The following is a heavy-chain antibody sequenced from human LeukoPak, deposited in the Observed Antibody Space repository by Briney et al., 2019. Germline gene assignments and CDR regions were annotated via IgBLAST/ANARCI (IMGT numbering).Heavy chain of an antibody. Sequence: GGSLRLSCAASGFTFSSYWMHWVRQAPGKGLVWVSRINSDGTSTSYADSVKGRFTISRDNAKNTLYLQMNSLRAEDTAVYYCAKDMYSSHPPLDSWGQGTLVTVSS. CDR2: INSDGTST. CDR3: AKDMYSSHPPLDS. J-gene: IGHJ4*02. CDR1: GFTFSSYW. V-gene: IGHV3-74*01. D-gene: IGHD6-13*01.